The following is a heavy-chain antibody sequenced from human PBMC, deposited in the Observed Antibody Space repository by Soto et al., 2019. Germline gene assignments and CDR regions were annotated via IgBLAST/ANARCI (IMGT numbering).Heavy chain of an antibody. D-gene: IGHD4-17*01. CDR2: IIPIFGTA. V-gene: IGHV1-69*13. Sequence: SVNVACKASGGNFSSYAISWLRQAPGQGLEWMGGIIPIFGTANYAQKFQGRFTITADESTSTAYMELSSLRSEDTAVYYCARRRTTVTSYYYYYGMDVWGQGTTVTVSS. CDR3: ARRRTTVTSYYYYYGMDV. CDR1: GGNFSSYA. J-gene: IGHJ6*02.